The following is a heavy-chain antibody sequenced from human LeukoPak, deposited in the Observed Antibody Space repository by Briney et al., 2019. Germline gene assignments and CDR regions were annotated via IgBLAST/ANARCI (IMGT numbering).Heavy chain of an antibody. V-gene: IGHV3-21*01. CDR1: GFTFSSYS. CDR3: AREEVGGYDFWSGYEYYYYYYMDV. J-gene: IGHJ6*03. CDR2: ISSSSSYI. Sequence: PGGSLRLSCAASGFTFSSYSMNWVRQAPGKGLEWVSSISSSSSYIYYADSVKGRFTISRDNAKNSLYLQMNSLRAEDTAVYYCAREEVGGYDFWSGYEYYYYYYMDVWGKGTTVTVSS. D-gene: IGHD3-3*01.